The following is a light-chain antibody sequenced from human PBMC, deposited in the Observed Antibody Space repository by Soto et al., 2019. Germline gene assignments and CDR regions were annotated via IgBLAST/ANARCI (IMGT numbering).Light chain of an antibody. CDR2: HVS. Sequence: QSALTQPASVSGSPGQSITLSCTGTSSDIGGYNYVSWYQQHPGKAPKLMIYHVSDRPSGVSDRFSGSKSGNTASLTISGLQTEDEADYYCSSYTSASTFVFGTGTKLTVL. J-gene: IGLJ1*01. CDR1: SSDIGGYNY. CDR3: SSYTSASTFV. V-gene: IGLV2-14*01.